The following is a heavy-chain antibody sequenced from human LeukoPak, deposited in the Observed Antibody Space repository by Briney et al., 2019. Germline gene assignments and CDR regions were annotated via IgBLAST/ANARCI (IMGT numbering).Heavy chain of an antibody. CDR2: IKQDGRES. CDR1: GFTFSSYW. Sequence: GGSLRLSCAASGFTFSSYWMSWVRQAPGKGLEWLANIKQDGRESYYVDSVKGRFTISRDNAKNSLYLQINSLRAEDTALYYCVRGGELVGSYFDYWGPGTLVTVSS. D-gene: IGHD3-16*01. J-gene: IGHJ4*02. V-gene: IGHV3-7*03. CDR3: VRGGELVGSYFDY.